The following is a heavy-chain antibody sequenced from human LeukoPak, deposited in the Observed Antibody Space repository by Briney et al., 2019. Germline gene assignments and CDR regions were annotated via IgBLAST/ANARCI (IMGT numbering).Heavy chain of an antibody. V-gene: IGHV1-69*13. CDR3: ASRGVDTAMGMI. CDR1: GGTFSSYA. Sequence: ASVKVSCKASGGTFSSYAISWVRRAPGQGREWMGGIIPIFGTANYAQKFQGRVMINADEYTSTANMELSSLRYGDTPVYYCASRGVDTAMGMIWGQGTMVTVSS. D-gene: IGHD5-18*01. CDR2: IIPIFGTA. J-gene: IGHJ3*02.